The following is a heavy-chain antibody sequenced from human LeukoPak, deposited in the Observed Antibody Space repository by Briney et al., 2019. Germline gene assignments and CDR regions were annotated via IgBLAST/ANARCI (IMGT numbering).Heavy chain of an antibody. V-gene: IGHV3-7*01. J-gene: IGHJ4*02. CDR2: IKEDGSGQ. CDR1: GFTYSGYW. Sequence: GGSLRLSCVASGFTYSGYWMSWVRQPPGKGLEWVAHIKEDGSGQYYLDSVKGRFTISRDNTKNTLYLQMNSLRAEDTAVYYCAKVTVRGVPDWGQGTLVTVSS. CDR3: AKVTVRGVPD. D-gene: IGHD3-10*01.